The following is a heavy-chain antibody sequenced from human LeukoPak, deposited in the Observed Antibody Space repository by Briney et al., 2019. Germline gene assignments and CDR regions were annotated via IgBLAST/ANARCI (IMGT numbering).Heavy chain of an antibody. CDR1: GGSFSGYY. J-gene: IGHJ5*02. CDR3: ARGQGITIFGVVIKSSNWFDP. CDR2: INHSGST. D-gene: IGHD3-3*01. V-gene: IGHV4-34*01. Sequence: PSETLSLTCAVSGGSFSGYYWSWIRQPPGKGLEWIGEINHSGSTNYNPSLKSRVTISVDTSKNQFSLKLSSVTAADTAVYYCARGQGITIFGVVIKSSNWFDPWGQGTLVTVSS.